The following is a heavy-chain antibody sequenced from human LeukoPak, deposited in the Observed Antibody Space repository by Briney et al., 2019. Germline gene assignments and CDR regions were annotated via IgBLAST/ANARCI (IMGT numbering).Heavy chain of an antibody. D-gene: IGHD6-13*01. J-gene: IGHJ4*02. CDR1: GFTFRGYA. CDR2: ITITGSSP. V-gene: IGHV3-23*01. Sequence: GGSLRLSCAASGFTFRGYAMAWVRQAPGKGLEWVSSITITGSSPSYADSVKGLFTVSRDNSKNTLYLQMNSLRAEDTAVYFCAKSSSSWSYYFNYWGQGTLVTVSS. CDR3: AKSSSSWSYYFNY.